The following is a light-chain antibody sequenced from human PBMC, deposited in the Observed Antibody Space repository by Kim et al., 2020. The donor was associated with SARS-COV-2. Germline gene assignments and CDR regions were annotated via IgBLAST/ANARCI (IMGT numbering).Light chain of an antibody. Sequence: DIQMTQSPSSLSASVGDRVTITCRASQSINSNLNWYQQKPGKAPKLLIYAASSLQSEVPSRFSGSGSGTDFTLTIASLQPEDFATYYCQQSHTTPTFGGGTKVDIK. CDR1: QSINSN. CDR2: AAS. J-gene: IGKJ4*01. CDR3: QQSHTTPT. V-gene: IGKV1-39*01.